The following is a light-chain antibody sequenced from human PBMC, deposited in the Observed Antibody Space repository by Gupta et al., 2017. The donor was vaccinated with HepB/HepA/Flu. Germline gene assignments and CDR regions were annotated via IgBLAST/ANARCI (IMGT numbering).Light chain of an antibody. V-gene: IGLV1-47*01. Sequence: HSVLTQPPSASGTPGQSFTISCSGSSSNIGGNNYVYWFQQLPGTAPKVLIYRNNQRPSGVPDLFSGSKSGTSASLAISVLRSEDEGDYYCATWDDSLSAVVFGGGTKLTVL. CDR2: RNN. CDR1: SSNIGGNNY. CDR3: ATWDDSLSAVV. J-gene: IGLJ2*01.